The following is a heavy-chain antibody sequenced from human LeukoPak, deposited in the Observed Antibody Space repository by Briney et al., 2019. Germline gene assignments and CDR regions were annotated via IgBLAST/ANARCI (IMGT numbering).Heavy chain of an antibody. D-gene: IGHD1-26*01. J-gene: IGHJ3*02. CDR2: ISGSGGST. CDR3: AKDLQWELPTGLGRDAFDI. CDR1: GLTFSTYA. Sequence: PGGSLRLSCAASGLTFSTYAMSWVRQAPGKGLEWVSAISGSGGSTYYADSVKGRFTISRDNSKNTLYLQMNSLRAEDTAVYYCAKDLQWELPTGLGRDAFDIWGQGTMVTVSS. V-gene: IGHV3-23*01.